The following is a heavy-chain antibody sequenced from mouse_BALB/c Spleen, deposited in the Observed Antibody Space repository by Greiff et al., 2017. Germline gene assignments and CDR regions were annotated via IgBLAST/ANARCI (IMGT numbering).Heavy chain of an antibody. Sequence: QVQLKESAAELARPGASVKMSCKASGYTFTSYTMHWVKQRPGQGLEWIGYINPSSGYTEYNQKFKDKTTLTADKSSSTAYMQLSSLTSEDSAVYYCARWGDGTPYYAMDYWGQGTSVTVSS. D-gene: IGHD2-1*01. J-gene: IGHJ4*01. CDR2: INPSSGYT. CDR1: GYTFTSYT. CDR3: ARWGDGTPYYAMDY. V-gene: IGHV1-4*02.